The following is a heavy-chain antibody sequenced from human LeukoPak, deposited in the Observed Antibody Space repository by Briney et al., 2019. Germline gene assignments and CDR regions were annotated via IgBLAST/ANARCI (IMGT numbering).Heavy chain of an antibody. CDR2: IYPGDSDT. CDR1: GYSFTSYW. V-gene: IGHV5-51*01. Sequence: GESLKVSCKGSGYSFTSYWIGWVRQMPGKGLEWMGIIYPGDSDTRYSPSFQGQVTISADKSISTAYLQWSSLKASDTAMYYCARSIAARQIDFDYWGQGTLVTVSS. J-gene: IGHJ4*02. CDR3: ARSIAARQIDFDY. D-gene: IGHD6-6*01.